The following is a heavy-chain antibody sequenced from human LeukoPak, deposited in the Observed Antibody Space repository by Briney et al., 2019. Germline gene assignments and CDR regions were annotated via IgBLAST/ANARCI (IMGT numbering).Heavy chain of an antibody. CDR3: AGGYDYYVFLTGYHSYYLDY. CDR1: GYSFTSYW. Sequence: GESLKISCKGSGYSFTSYWIGWVRQMPGKGLEWMGIIFPGDSDTRYSPSFQGQVSISVDKSISTAYLQWSSLKASDTAMYYCAGGYDYYVFLTGYHSYYLDYWGQGTLVTVS. CDR2: IFPGDSDT. D-gene: IGHD3-9*01. V-gene: IGHV5-51*01. J-gene: IGHJ4*02.